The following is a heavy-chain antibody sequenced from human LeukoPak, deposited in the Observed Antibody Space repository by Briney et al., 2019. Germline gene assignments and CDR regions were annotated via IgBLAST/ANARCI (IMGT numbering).Heavy chain of an antibody. J-gene: IGHJ4*02. Sequence: PSETLSLTCTVSGGSISSGGYYWSWIRQHPGKGLEWIGYIYYSGSTYYNPSLKSRVTISVDTSKNQFSLKLSSVTAADTAVYYCAREGYSYGSHFDYWGQGTLVTVSS. D-gene: IGHD5-18*01. V-gene: IGHV4-31*03. CDR1: GGSISSGGYY. CDR3: AREGYSYGSHFDY. CDR2: IYYSGST.